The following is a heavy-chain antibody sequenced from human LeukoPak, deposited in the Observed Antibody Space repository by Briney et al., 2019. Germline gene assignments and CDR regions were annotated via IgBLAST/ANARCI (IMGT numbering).Heavy chain of an antibody. J-gene: IGHJ4*02. D-gene: IGHD5-18*01. Sequence: GGSLRLSCAASGFTVSSNYMSWVRQAPGKGLEWASVIYRGGSTYYADSVKGRFTISRDNSKNTLYLQMNSLRAEDTAVYYCARARSVDTSFDYWGQGALVTVSS. V-gene: IGHV3-66*02. CDR2: IYRGGST. CDR1: GFTVSSNY. CDR3: ARARSVDTSFDY.